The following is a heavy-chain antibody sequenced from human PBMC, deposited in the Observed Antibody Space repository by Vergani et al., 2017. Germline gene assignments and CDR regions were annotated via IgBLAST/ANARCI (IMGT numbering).Heavy chain of an antibody. V-gene: IGHV1-3*01. J-gene: IGHJ4*02. CDR3: ARMLLWFGEFDY. CDR2: INAGNGNT. CDR1: GYTFTSYA. D-gene: IGHD3-10*01. Sequence: QVQLVQSGAEVKKPGASVKVSCKASGYTFTSYAMHWVRQAPGQRLEWMGWINAGNGNTKYSQKLQGRVTITRDTSASTAYMELSSLRSEDTAVYYCARMLLWFGEFDYWGQGTLVTVSS.